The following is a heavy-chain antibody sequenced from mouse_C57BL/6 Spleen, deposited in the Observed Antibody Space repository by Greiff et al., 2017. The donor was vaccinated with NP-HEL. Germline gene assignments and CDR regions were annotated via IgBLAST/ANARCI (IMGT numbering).Heavy chain of an antibody. J-gene: IGHJ2*01. Sequence: EVQLVESGGDLVKPGGSLKLSCAASGFTFSSYGMSWVRQTPDKRLEWVATISSGGSYTYYPDSVKGRFTISRDNAKNTLYLQMSSLKSEDTAMYYCARHSNGFDYWGQGTTLTVSS. CDR1: GFTFSSYG. D-gene: IGHD2-5*01. CDR2: ISSGGSYT. V-gene: IGHV5-6*01. CDR3: ARHSNGFDY.